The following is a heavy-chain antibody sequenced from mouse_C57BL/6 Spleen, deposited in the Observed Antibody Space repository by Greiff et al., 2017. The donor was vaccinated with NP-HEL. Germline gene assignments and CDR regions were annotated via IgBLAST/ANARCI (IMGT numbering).Heavy chain of an antibody. V-gene: IGHV1-53*01. CDR1: GYTFTSYW. D-gene: IGHD2-4*01. J-gene: IGHJ3*01. CDR3: ARTIYYDYPSGFAY. CDR2: INPSNGGT. Sequence: QVQLQQSGTELVKPGASVKLSCKASGYTFTSYWMHWVKQRPGQGLEWIGNINPSNGGTHYNEKFKSKATLTVDKSSSTAYMQLSSLTSEDSAVYYCARTIYYDYPSGFAYWGQGTLVTVSA.